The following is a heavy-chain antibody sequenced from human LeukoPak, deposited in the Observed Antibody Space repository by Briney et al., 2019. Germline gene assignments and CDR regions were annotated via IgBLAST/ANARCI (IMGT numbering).Heavy chain of an antibody. J-gene: IGHJ3*02. CDR1: GGSISSYY. D-gene: IGHD1-26*01. V-gene: IGHV4-59*01. CDR3: ARDPHWDGFDAFDI. Sequence: SETLSLTCTVSGGSISSYYWSWIRQPPGKGLEWIGYIYYSGSTNYNPSLKSRVTISVDTSKNQFSLKLSSVTAADTAVYYCARDPHWDGFDAFDIWGQGTMVTVSS. CDR2: IYYSGST.